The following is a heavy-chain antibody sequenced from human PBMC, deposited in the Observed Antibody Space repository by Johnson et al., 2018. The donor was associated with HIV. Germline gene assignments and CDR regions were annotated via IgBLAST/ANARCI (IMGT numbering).Heavy chain of an antibody. D-gene: IGHD2-15*01. CDR2: ISWNNGYI. Sequence: VQLVESGGGSVQPGRSLRLSCAASGFTFDEYAMHWVRQVPGQGLEWVSGISWNNGYIGYADSVKGRFTISRDNAKKLLYLQMYSLRAEDTAFYYCATPQEGYSAFDIWGQGTMVTVSS. CDR1: GFTFDEYA. V-gene: IGHV3-9*01. J-gene: IGHJ3*02. CDR3: ATPQEGYSAFDI.